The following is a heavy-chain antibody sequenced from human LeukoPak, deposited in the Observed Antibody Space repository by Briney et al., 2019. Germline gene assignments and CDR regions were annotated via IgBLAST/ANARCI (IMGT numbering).Heavy chain of an antibody. Sequence: SETLSLTCTVSGRSIISYYWSWIRQPPGKGLEWIGYIYYSGSTNYNPSLKSRVTISVDTSKNQFSLKLTSVTAADTAVYYCARETSQKGAHYMDVWGKGTTVTISS. J-gene: IGHJ6*03. CDR3: ARETSQKGAHYMDV. CDR1: GRSIISYY. CDR2: IYYSGST. V-gene: IGHV4-59*01. D-gene: IGHD3-16*01.